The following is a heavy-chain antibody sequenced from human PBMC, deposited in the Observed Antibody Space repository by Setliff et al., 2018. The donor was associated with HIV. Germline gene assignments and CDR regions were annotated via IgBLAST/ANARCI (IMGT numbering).Heavy chain of an antibody. CDR1: GSSISSGYY. Sequence: PETLSLTCLVSGSSISSGYYWGWIRQPPGKGLEWMGSIYHSGSTYYNPSLTSRVTISVDTSKNQFSLKLSSVTAADTAVYYCARQEDCSGGSCYSFGMDVWGQGTTVTVSS. V-gene: IGHV4-38-2*01. J-gene: IGHJ6*02. CDR3: ARQEDCSGGSCYSFGMDV. D-gene: IGHD2-15*01. CDR2: IYHSGST.